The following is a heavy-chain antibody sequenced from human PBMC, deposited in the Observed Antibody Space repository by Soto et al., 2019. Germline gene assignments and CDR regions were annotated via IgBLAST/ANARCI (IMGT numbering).Heavy chain of an antibody. CDR2: ISVYTGNT. D-gene: IGHD2-8*01. V-gene: IGHV1-18*04. J-gene: IGHJ6*02. Sequence: QVQLVQSGGEVTKPGASVKVSCKSSGYTFTSYGVSWVRQAPGQGLEWMGWISVYTGNTKQAQKFQDRVTLTTEASTSTAYLELRNLRSDDTADCYCARDRCTTDKCYTHHFDVWGQGTTVTVSS. CDR1: GYTFTSYG. CDR3: ARDRCTTDKCYTHHFDV.